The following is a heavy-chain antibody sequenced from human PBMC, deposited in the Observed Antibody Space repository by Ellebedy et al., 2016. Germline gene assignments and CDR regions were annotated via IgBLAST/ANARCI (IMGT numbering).Heavy chain of an antibody. J-gene: IGHJ1*01. D-gene: IGHD1-1*01. CDR1: GFSLTTSPVG. Sequence: SGPTLVXPTQTLTLTCTFSGFSLTTSPVGVGWIRQPPGKALEWLALFYWDDDKRYRPSLKSRLTITKDTSKNQVVLKMTNLDSVDTATYYCAASPRGTWYFQHWGQGTLVTVSS. CDR3: AASPRGTWYFQH. CDR2: FYWDDDK. V-gene: IGHV2-5*02.